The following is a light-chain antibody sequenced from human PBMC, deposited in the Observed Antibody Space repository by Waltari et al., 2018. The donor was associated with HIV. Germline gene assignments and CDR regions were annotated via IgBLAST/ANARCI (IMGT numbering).Light chain of an antibody. V-gene: IGKV3-15*01. CDR1: QSVSSN. CDR3: QQYNDWPT. Sequence: EIMMTHYPVTLSVSPGEGATLSCRASQSVSSNLAWYQKKPGQAPRLLIFGAFTRATDIPVRFTGSGSGTEFTLTITSLQSEDFALYYCQQYNDWPTFGQGTKVEIK. CDR2: GAF. J-gene: IGKJ1*01.